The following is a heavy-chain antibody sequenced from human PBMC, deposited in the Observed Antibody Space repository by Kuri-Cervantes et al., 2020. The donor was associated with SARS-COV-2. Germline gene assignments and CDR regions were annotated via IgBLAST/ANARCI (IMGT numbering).Heavy chain of an antibody. CDR1: GYTFTSYG. Sequence: ASVKVSCKASGYTFTSYGISCVRQAPGQGVEGMGWISAYNGNTNYAQKPQGRVTMISDTSTSTAYMELRSRGSDDTAVYYCAGGNITGTTVAYDPWGQGTLVTVSS. J-gene: IGHJ5*02. CDR2: ISAYNGNT. D-gene: IGHD1-7*01. CDR3: AGGNITGTTVAYDP. V-gene: IGHV1-18*01.